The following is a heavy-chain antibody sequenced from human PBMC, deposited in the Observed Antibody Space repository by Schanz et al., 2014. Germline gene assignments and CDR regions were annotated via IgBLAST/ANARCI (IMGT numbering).Heavy chain of an antibody. CDR2: LTEGGGGT. CDR3: AKTLGGAGLTLYFDH. D-gene: IGHD3-10*01. Sequence: EVQLLESGGGLAQPGGSLRLACAASGFNFNTYAMSWVRQAPGKGLEWVSGLTEGGGGTYYTDAVKGRFTISRDNFKNRLYLQMNSLRLEDTAIYYCAKTLGGAGLTLYFDHWGQGSLVTVSS. V-gene: IGHV3-23*01. CDR1: GFNFNTYA. J-gene: IGHJ4*02.